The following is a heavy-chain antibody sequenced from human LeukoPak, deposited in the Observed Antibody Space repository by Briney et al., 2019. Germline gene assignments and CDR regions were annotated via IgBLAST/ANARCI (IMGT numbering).Heavy chain of an antibody. CDR2: IIPIFGTA. V-gene: IGHV1-69*05. Sequence: SVKVSCKASGGTFSSYAISWVRQAPGQGLEWMGGIIPIFGTANYAQKFQGRVTITTDESTSTAYMELSSLRSEDTAVYYCASGAIPSRAGRTSYYYYMDVWGKGTTVTVSS. CDR3: ASGAIPSRAGRTSYYYYMDV. D-gene: IGHD2-15*01. J-gene: IGHJ6*03. CDR1: GGTFSSYA.